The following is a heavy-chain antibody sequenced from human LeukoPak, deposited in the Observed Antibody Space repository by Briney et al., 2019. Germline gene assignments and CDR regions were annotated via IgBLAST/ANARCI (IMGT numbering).Heavy chain of an antibody. D-gene: IGHD3-22*01. J-gene: IGHJ4*02. CDR2: INPNSGGT. V-gene: IGHV1-2*02. CDR1: GYTFTGYY. CDR3: ASHYYDSSGLEDY. Sequence: ASVKVPCKASGYTFTGYYMHWVRQAPGQGLEWMGWINPNSGGTNYAQKFQGRVTMTRDTSISTAYMELSRLRSDDTAVYYCASHYYDSSGLEDYWGQGTLVTVSS.